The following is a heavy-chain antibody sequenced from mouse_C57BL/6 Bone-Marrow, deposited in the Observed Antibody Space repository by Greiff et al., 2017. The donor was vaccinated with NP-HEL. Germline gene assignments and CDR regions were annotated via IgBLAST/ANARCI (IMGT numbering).Heavy chain of an antibody. CDR3: ARLPTTVVATRYFDV. Sequence: QVQLQQPGAELVKPGASVKLSCKASGYTFTSYWMQWVKQRPGQGLEWIGEIDPSDSYTNYNQKFKGKATLTVDTSSSTAYMQLRSLTSEESAVYYCARLPTTVVATRYFDVWGTGTTVTVSS. D-gene: IGHD1-1*01. V-gene: IGHV1-50*01. CDR2: IDPSDSYT. J-gene: IGHJ1*03. CDR1: GYTFTSYW.